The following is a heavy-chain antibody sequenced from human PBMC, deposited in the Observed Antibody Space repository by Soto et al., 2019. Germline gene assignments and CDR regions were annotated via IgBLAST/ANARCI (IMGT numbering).Heavy chain of an antibody. D-gene: IGHD1-26*01. Sequence: GGSLRLSCAASGFTFSSYGMHWVRQAPGKGLEWVAVISYDGSNKYYADSVKGRFTISRDNSKNTLYLQMNSLRAEDTAVYYCAKDRIVGATVYWYFDLWGRGTLVTVSS. CDR3: AKDRIVGATVYWYFDL. CDR1: GFTFSSYG. CDR2: ISYDGSNK. J-gene: IGHJ2*01. V-gene: IGHV3-30*18.